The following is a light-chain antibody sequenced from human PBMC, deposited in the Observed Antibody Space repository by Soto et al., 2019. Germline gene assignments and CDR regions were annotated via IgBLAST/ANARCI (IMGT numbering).Light chain of an antibody. J-gene: IGKJ1*01. V-gene: IGKV1-5*03. CDR3: QQYSSYST. CDR2: KAS. CDR1: QSIGSW. Sequence: EIQMTQSPSILSASVGDRVTITCRASQSIGSWAAWYQQKPGKAPKLLIYKASILISGVPSRFSGSGSGTDFTLTISSLQPDDFATYYCQQYSSYSTFGQGTKVEIK.